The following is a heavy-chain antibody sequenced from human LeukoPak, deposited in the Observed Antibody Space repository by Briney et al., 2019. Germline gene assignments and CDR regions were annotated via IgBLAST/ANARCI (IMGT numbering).Heavy chain of an antibody. CDR2: IYHSGST. J-gene: IGHJ4*02. D-gene: IGHD3-9*01. Sequence: SETLSLTCAVSGGSISSSNWWSWVRQPPGKGLEWIGEIYHSGSTNYNPSLKSRVTISVDKSKNQFSLKLSSVTAADTAVYYCARAAPLYYDILTGYSPLDYWGQGTLVTVSS. CDR3: ARAAPLYYDILTGYSPLDY. V-gene: IGHV4-4*02. CDR1: GGSISSSNW.